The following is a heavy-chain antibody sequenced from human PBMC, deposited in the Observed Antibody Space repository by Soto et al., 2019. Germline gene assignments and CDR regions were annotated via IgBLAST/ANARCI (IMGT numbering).Heavy chain of an antibody. CDR2: INPIFGTA. J-gene: IGHJ5*02. Sequence: GASVKVSCKASGYTFTGYYMHWVRQAPGQGLEWMGWINPIFGTANYAQKFQGRVTITADESTSTAYMELSSLRSEDTAVYYCARGRYSYGPGLYSWFDPWGQGTLVTVSS. V-gene: IGHV1-69*13. CDR3: ARGRYSYGPGLYSWFDP. CDR1: GYTFTGYY. D-gene: IGHD5-18*01.